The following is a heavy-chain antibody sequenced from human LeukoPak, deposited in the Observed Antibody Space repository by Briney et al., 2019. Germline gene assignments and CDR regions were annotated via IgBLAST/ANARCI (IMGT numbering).Heavy chain of an antibody. V-gene: IGHV3-74*01. CDR1: GFTFSRSW. CDR2: INDDGSST. Sequence: PGGSLRLSCAASGFTFSRSWMHWVRQAPGKGLVWISRINDDGSSTSYADSVKGRFTISRDNAKNTLYLQMNSLRAEDTAVYYCARDPITMVRGVMWFDPWGQRTLVTVSS. CDR3: ARDPITMVRGVMWFDP. D-gene: IGHD3-10*01. J-gene: IGHJ5*02.